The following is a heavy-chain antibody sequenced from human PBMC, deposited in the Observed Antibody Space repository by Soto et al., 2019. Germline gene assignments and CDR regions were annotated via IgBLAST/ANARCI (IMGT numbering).Heavy chain of an antibody. V-gene: IGHV4-39*01. CDR3: ARLHRLYSSGYYPKFDY. CDR1: GGSISSSSYY. D-gene: IGHD3-22*01. Sequence: PSETLSLTCTVSGGSISSSSYYWGWIRQPPGKGLEWIGSIYYSGSTYYNPSLKSRVTISVDTSKNQFSLKLSSVTAADTAVYYCARLHRLYSSGYYPKFDYWGQGTLVTVSS. J-gene: IGHJ4*02. CDR2: IYYSGST.